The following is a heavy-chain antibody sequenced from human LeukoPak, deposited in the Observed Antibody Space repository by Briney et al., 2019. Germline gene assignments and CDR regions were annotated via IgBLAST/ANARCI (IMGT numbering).Heavy chain of an antibody. CDR3: ARHPYSYDAFDI. V-gene: IGHV4-39*01. CDR1: GGSIISSTYY. CDR2: IHHSGTT. D-gene: IGHD5-18*01. J-gene: IGHJ3*02. Sequence: SETLSLTCTVSGGSIISSTYYWGWIRQPPGKGLEWIGSIHHSGTTYYNPSLQSRVTISVDTSKNKFSLNLSSVTAADTAVYYCARHPYSYDAFDIWGQGTMVTVSS.